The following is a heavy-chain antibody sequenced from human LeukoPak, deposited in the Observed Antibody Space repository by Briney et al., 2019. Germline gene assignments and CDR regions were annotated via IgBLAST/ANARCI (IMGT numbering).Heavy chain of an antibody. CDR1: GGSISTYY. J-gene: IGHJ3*02. Sequence: SETLSLTCTVSGGSISTYYWSWIRQPPGKELEWIGNIYYSGTTNYNPSLRSRVIISVDTSKNQVSLKLSSVTAADTAVYYCARPSSGSYSYAFEIWGQGTKVTVSS. D-gene: IGHD3-10*01. CDR3: ARPSSGSYSYAFEI. CDR2: IYYSGTT. V-gene: IGHV4-59*08.